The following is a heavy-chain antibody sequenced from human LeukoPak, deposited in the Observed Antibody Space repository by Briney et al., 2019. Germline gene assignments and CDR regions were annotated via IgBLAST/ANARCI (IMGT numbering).Heavy chain of an antibody. CDR3: ARDTGGSGWVH. J-gene: IGHJ4*02. CDR1: GFTFNTYW. Sequence: GGSLRLSCAASGFTFNTYWMSWVRQAPGKGLEWVANINIDGSEKHYVDSVKGRFTISRDNTKNSLYQQMNSLRAEDTAVYYCARDTGGSGWVHWGQGTLVTVSS. CDR2: INIDGSEK. V-gene: IGHV3-7*05. D-gene: IGHD6-19*01.